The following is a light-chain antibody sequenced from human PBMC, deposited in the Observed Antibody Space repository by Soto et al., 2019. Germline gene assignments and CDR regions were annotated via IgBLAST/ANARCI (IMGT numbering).Light chain of an antibody. CDR3: CSYAGSYTWV. V-gene: IGLV2-11*01. CDR1: SSDVGDYNY. CDR2: DVS. Sequence: QAVVTQPRSVSGSPGQSVTISCTGTSSDVGDYNYVSWYQQHPGKAPKLMIYDVSKRPSGVPDRFSGSKSGNTASLTISGLQAEDEADYYCCSYAGSYTWVFGGGTKLTVL. J-gene: IGLJ3*02.